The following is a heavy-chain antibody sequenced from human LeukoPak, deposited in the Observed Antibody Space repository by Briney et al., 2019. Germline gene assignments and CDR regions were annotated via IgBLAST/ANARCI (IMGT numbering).Heavy chain of an antibody. CDR1: GGSFSGYY. D-gene: IGHD4-17*01. CDR2: INHSGST. V-gene: IGHV4-34*01. J-gene: IGHJ6*02. Sequence: SETLSLTCAVYGGSFSGYYWSWIRQPPGKGLEWIGEINHSGSTNYNPSLKSRVTISVDTSKNQFSLNLSSVTAADTAVYYCARATVTYSYYYGKHVWGQGTTVTVSS. CDR3: ARATVTYSYYYGKHV.